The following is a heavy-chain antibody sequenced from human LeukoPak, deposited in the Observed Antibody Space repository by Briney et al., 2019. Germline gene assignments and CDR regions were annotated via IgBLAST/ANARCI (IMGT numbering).Heavy chain of an antibody. J-gene: IGHJ4*02. Sequence: PPGGSLRLSCAASGFTFSSYGMSWVRQAPGKGLEWVSAISGSGGSTYYADSVKGRFTISRDNSKNTLYLQMNSLRAEDTAVYYCAKATLYYYGSGTKEYWGQGTLVTVSS. CDR2: ISGSGGST. D-gene: IGHD3-10*01. CDR3: AKATLYYYGSGTKEY. CDR1: GFTFSSYG. V-gene: IGHV3-23*01.